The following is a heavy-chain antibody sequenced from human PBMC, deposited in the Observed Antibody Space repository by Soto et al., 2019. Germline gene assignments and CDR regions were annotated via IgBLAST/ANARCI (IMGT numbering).Heavy chain of an antibody. CDR2: INPSGGST. V-gene: IGHV1-46*01. D-gene: IGHD1-26*01. CDR3: ARDRPSGSYYY. Sequence: ASVKVSCKASGYTFTSYYMHWVRQAPGQGLEWMGIINPSGGSTSYAQKFQGRVTITADESTSTAYMELSSLRSEDTAVYYCARDRPSGSYYYWGQGTLVTVSS. CDR1: GYTFTSYY. J-gene: IGHJ4*02.